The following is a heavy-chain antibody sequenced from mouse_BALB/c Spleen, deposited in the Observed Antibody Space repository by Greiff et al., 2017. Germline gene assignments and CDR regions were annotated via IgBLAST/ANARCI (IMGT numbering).Heavy chain of an antibody. V-gene: IGHV5-6*02. CDR2: ISSGGSYT. CDR1: GFTFSSYG. D-gene: IGHD3-1*01. J-gene: IGHJ4*01. Sequence: DVMLVESGGDLVKPGGSLKLSCAASGFTFSSYGMSWVRQTPDKRLEWVATISSGGSYTYYPDSVKGRFTISRDNAKNTLYLQMSSLKSEDTAMYYCARHPSTARATSYAMDYWGQGTSVTVSS. CDR3: ARHPSTARATSYAMDY.